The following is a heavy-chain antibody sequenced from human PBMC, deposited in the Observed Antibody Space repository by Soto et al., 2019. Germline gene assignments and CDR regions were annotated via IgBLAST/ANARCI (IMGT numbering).Heavy chain of an antibody. D-gene: IGHD5-18*01. J-gene: IGHJ4*02. CDR1: GASCSDYY. Sequence: PSETLSLTSAVYGASCSDYYWNWIRQPPGKGLEWIGEIYHSGSTNYNPSLKSRVTISVDTSKNQSSLKLSSVTAADTAVYFCARGNVDTAMVTGLYFDYWGQGTLVTVSS. CDR2: IYHSGST. V-gene: IGHV4-34*01. CDR3: ARGNVDTAMVTGLYFDY.